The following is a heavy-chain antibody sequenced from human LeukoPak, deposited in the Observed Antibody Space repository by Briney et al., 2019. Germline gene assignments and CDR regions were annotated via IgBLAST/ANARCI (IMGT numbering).Heavy chain of an antibody. CDR2: ISYDGSNK. V-gene: IGHV3-30*04. CDR1: GLTFSSYA. J-gene: IGHJ4*02. D-gene: IGHD2-21*01. Sequence: PGGSLRLSCAASGLTFSSYAMHWVRQAPVKGLEWVAGISYDGSNKYYADSVKGRFTISRDSSKNTLFLQMNRLRPEDAAVYYCAKAPVTTCRGAYCYPFDYWGQGTLVTVSS. CDR3: AKAPVTTCRGAYCYPFDY.